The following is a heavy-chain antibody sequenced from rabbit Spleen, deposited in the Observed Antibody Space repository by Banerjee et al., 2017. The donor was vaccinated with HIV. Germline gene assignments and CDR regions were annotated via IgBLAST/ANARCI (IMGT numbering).Heavy chain of an antibody. D-gene: IGHD8-1*01. V-gene: IGHV1S45*01. J-gene: IGHJ6*01. Sequence: QEQLVESGGGLVQPGGSLKLPCKASGFDFSYYGVSWVRQAPGKGLEWIACINAVTGKAVYASWAKGRFTFSKTSSTTVTLQMTRLTAADTATYFCARDTASSFSSYGMDLWGPGTLVTVS. CDR1: GFDFSYYG. CDR2: INAVTGKA. CDR3: ARDTASSFSSYGMDL.